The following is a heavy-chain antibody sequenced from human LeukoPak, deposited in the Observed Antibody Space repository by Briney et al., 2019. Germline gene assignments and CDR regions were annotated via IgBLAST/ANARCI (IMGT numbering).Heavy chain of an antibody. Sequence: PSETLSLTCTVSGGSISSSSYYWGWIRQPPGKGLEWIGSIYYSGSTYYNPSLKSRVTISVDTSKNQFSLKLSSVTAADTAVYYCARESEVWFGEPVAYFDYWGQGTLVTVSS. CDR2: IYYSGST. D-gene: IGHD3-10*01. V-gene: IGHV4-39*01. J-gene: IGHJ4*02. CDR3: ARESEVWFGEPVAYFDY. CDR1: GGSISSSSYY.